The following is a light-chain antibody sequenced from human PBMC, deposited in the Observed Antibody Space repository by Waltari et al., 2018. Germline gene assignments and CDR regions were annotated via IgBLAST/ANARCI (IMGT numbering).Light chain of an antibody. J-gene: IGKJ3*01. CDR2: GAS. CDR1: QSISTS. Sequence: DIQRTQSPPSLSASVGDRFTITCRATQSISTSLTWYQQQPGKAPNLLIYGASSLERGVPSRFSGSGSGTDFTLTISSLHPEDFATYYCQQSYTTPFTFGPGTKVDLK. CDR3: QQSYTTPFT. V-gene: IGKV1-39*01.